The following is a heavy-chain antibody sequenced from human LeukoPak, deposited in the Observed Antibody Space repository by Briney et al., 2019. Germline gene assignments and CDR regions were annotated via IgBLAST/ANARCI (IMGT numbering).Heavy chain of an antibody. D-gene: IGHD3-10*01. CDR3: ARDFGEYGSGSYSFDY. Sequence: GASVKVSCKASGYTFTSYYMHWVRQAPGQGLEWMGIINPSGGSTSYAQKFQGRVTMTRDTSTSTVYMELSSLRSEDTAVYYCARDFGEYGSGSYSFDYWGQGTLVTVSS. CDR1: GYTFTSYY. CDR2: INPSGGST. J-gene: IGHJ4*02. V-gene: IGHV1-46*01.